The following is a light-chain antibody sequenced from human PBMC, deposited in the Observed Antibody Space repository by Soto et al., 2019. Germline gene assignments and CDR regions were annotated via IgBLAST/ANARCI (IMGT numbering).Light chain of an antibody. CDR3: TSYTSSSTYV. Sequence: QSVLTQPASVSGSPGQSLTISCTGTSIDVGDYNFVSWCQQHPGKAPKLMIYEVSNRPSGVSNRFSGSKSGNTASLTISGLQAEDEADYYCTSYTSSSTYVFGTGTKVTVL. J-gene: IGLJ1*01. CDR2: EVS. V-gene: IGLV2-14*01. CDR1: SIDVGDYNF.